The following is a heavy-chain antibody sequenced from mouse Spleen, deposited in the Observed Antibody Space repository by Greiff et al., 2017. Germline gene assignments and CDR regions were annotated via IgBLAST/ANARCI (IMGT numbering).Heavy chain of an antibody. J-gene: IGHJ4*01. CDR3: ETLDGYYEKAMDY. Sequence: VQLQQPGAELVMPGASVKLSCKASGYTFTSYWMHWVQQRPGQGLEWIGELDHSDSYTNYNQKFKGKATLTVDKSSSTAYMQLSSLTSEDSAVYICETLDGYYEKAMDYWGQGTSVTVSS. V-gene: IGHV1-69*01. CDR2: LDHSDSYT. D-gene: IGHD2-3*01. CDR1: GYTFTSYW.